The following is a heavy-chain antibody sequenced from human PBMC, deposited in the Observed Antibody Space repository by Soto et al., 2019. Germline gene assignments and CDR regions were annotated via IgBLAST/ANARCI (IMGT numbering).Heavy chain of an antibody. D-gene: IGHD2-15*01. Sequence: SVKVSCKASGGNFCSYAISWVRQAPGQGLERMGGIIPIFATTTYAQKFQGRVRITGDKSTSTAYMVLSSLRSEDMAAYYCATICTVGSCPNYYAMNVWGQGTRVTVCS. CDR1: GGNFCSYA. CDR2: IIPIFATT. V-gene: IGHV1-69*06. J-gene: IGHJ6*02. CDR3: ATICTVGSCPNYYAMNV.